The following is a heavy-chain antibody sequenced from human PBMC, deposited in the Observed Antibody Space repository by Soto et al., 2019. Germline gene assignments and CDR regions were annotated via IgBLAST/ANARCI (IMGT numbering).Heavy chain of an antibody. J-gene: IGHJ4*02. CDR3: ARVNYDSRWSRFDY. CDR2: IYHSGST. Sequence: SETLSLTCAVSGGSISSGGYSWSWIRQPPGKGLEWIGYIYHSGSTYYNPSLKSRVTISVDRSKNQFSLKLSSVTAADTAVYYCARVNYDSRWSRFDYWGQGTLVTVSS. CDR1: GGSISSGGYS. V-gene: IGHV4-30-2*01. D-gene: IGHD3-10*01.